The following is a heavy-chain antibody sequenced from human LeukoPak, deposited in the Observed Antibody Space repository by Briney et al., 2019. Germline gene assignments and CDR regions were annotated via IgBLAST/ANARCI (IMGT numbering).Heavy chain of an antibody. Sequence: PGGSLRLSCAASGFTFSIYWMHWVRQAPGKGRGWVSRINSDGSSTSYADSVKGRFTISRDNAKNTLYLQMNSLRAEDTAVYYCARIRIQGAFDIWGQGTMVTVSS. J-gene: IGHJ3*02. V-gene: IGHV3-74*01. D-gene: IGHD2-21*01. CDR1: GFTFSIYW. CDR3: ARIRIQGAFDI. CDR2: INSDGSST.